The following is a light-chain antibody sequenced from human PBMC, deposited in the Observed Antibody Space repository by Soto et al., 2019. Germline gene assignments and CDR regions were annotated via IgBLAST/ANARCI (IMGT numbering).Light chain of an antibody. CDR2: GAS. Sequence: EVVLTQSPGTLSLSPGERATLSCRASQSVSNNYLAWYQQKPGQAPRLLIYGASNRATGIPARFSGSGSGTNFTLTISRLEPEDFAIYYCQHRSNWPWTFGQGTKVDI. V-gene: IGKV3-11*01. CDR3: QHRSNWPWT. CDR1: QSVSNNY. J-gene: IGKJ1*01.